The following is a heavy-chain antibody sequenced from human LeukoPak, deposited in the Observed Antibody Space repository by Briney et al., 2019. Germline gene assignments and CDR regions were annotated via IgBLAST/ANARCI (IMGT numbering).Heavy chain of an antibody. V-gene: IGHV4-59*08. J-gene: IGHJ4*02. CDR2: VDYSGST. CDR3: ASKVAYCSGGSCYGYFDY. Sequence: SETLSLTCTVSGGSISSYYWSWIRQPPGKGLEWIGYVDYSGSTNYHPSLKSRVNISVDPSKNQFSLKLSSVTAADTAMYYCASKVAYCSGGSCYGYFDYWGQGTLVTVSS. D-gene: IGHD2-15*01. CDR1: GGSISSYY.